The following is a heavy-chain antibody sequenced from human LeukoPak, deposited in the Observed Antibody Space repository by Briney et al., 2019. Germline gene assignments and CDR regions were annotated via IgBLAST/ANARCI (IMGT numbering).Heavy chain of an antibody. CDR1: GYTFTGYY. J-gene: IGHJ4*02. V-gene: IGHV1-2*02. CDR3: ARGFDYGDSPVDY. D-gene: IGHD4-17*01. CDR2: INPNSGGT. Sequence: GASVTVSCTASGYTFTGYYIHWVRQAPGQGLEWMGWINPNSGGTNYAQKFQGRVTMTRDTSISTAYMELSGLRSDDTAAYYCARGFDYGDSPVDYWGQGTLVTVSS.